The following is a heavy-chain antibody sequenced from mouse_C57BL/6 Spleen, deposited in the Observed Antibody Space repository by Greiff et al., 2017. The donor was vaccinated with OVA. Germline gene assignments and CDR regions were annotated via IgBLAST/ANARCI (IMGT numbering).Heavy chain of an antibody. J-gene: IGHJ2*01. Sequence: QVHVKQSGAELVKPGASVKLSCKASGYAFSSYWMNWVKQRPGKGLEWIGQIYPGDGDTNYNGKFKGKATLTADKSSSTAYMQLSSLTSEDSAVYFCAREGTGCFDYWGQGTTLTVSS. CDR3: AREGTGCFDY. CDR1: GYAFSSYW. V-gene: IGHV1-80*01. CDR2: IYPGDGDT. D-gene: IGHD4-1*01.